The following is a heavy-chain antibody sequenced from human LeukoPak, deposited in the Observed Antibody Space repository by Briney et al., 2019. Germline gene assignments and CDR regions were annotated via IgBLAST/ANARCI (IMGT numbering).Heavy chain of an antibody. D-gene: IGHD3-22*01. Sequence: GRSLRLSCAASGFTFDDYAMHWVRQAPGKGLEWVSGISWNSGSIGYADSVKGRFTISRDNAKNSLYLQMNSLRAEDTALYYCAKGGRVYDSSGYDTSIDYWGQGTLVTVSS. J-gene: IGHJ4*02. CDR2: ISWNSGSI. CDR3: AKGGRVYDSSGYDTSIDY. V-gene: IGHV3-9*01. CDR1: GFTFDDYA.